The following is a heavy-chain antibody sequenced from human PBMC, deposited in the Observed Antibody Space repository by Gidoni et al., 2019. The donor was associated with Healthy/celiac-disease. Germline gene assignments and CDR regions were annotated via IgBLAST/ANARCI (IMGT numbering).Heavy chain of an antibody. D-gene: IGHD3-22*01. CDR3: AKDPEYYDSRRPNWFDP. CDR1: GFTFRSYA. J-gene: IGHJ5*02. Sequence: EVQLLECGGGLVQPGGSLCLSCAASGFTFRSYAMSWVRQAQGKGLELVSAISGSGGSTYYADSVKGRFTIFRDNSKNTLYLQMNSLRAEDTAVYYCAKDPEYYDSRRPNWFDPWGQGTLVTVSS. V-gene: IGHV3-23*01. CDR2: ISGSGGST.